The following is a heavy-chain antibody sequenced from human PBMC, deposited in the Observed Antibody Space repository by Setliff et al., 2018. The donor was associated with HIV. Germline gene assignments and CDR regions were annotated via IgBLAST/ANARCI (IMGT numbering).Heavy chain of an antibody. CDR2: IHPKSGGT. V-gene: IGHV1-2*04. CDR3: ARAEDIVAFFDY. D-gene: IGHD5-12*01. CDR1: GYTFTDYH. Sequence: ASVKVSCKASGYTFTDYHIHWVRQAPGQGLEWMGWIHPKSGGTKYAQKFQDWVTMTRDTSISTTYMELSSLRSDDTAVYYCARAEDIVAFFDYWGQGTLVTVSS. J-gene: IGHJ4*02.